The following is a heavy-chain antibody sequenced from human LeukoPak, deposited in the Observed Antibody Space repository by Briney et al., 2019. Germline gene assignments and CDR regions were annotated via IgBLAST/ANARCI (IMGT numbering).Heavy chain of an antibody. CDR2: INPNSGGT. V-gene: IGHV1-2*02. CDR3: ARGWAFDFAGYYSALGY. D-gene: IGHD3-22*01. Sequence: ASVKVSCKASGYTFTSYYMHWVRQAPGQGLEWMGWINPNSGGTNYTQKFQGRVTMTRDTSISTAYMELRRLTSDDTAVYYCARGWAFDFAGYYSALGYWGQGTLVPVSS. J-gene: IGHJ4*02. CDR1: GYTFTSYY.